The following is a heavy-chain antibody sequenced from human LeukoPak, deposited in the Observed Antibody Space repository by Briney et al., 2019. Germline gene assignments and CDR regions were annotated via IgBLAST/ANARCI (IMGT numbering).Heavy chain of an antibody. Sequence: GRSLRLSCAASGFTFSSYAMHWVHQAPGKGLEWVAVRSYDGSNKYYADSVKGRFTISRDNSKNTLYLQMNSLRAVDTAVYYCARASSGWSQFDYWGQGTLVTVSS. CDR1: GFTFSSYA. J-gene: IGHJ4*02. CDR3: ARASSGWSQFDY. V-gene: IGHV3-30*04. D-gene: IGHD6-19*01. CDR2: RSYDGSNK.